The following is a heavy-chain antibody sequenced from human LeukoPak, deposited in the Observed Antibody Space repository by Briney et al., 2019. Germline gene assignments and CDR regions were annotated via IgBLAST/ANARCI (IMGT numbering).Heavy chain of an antibody. D-gene: IGHD3-22*01. CDR1: GYTFTSYG. Sequence: ASVKVSCKASGYTFTSYGISWVRQAPGQGLEWMGWISAYNGNTNYAQKLQGRVTMTTDTSTSTAYMELRSLRSDDTAVYYCARGRRSSGYYFSLYYYMDVWGKGTTVTVSS. CDR3: ARGRRSSGYYFSLYYYMDV. V-gene: IGHV1-18*01. CDR2: ISAYNGNT. J-gene: IGHJ6*03.